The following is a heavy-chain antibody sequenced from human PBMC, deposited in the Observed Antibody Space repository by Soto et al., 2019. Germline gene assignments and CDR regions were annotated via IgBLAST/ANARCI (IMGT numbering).Heavy chain of an antibody. CDR2: INPGGSDI. Sequence: EVQLVQSGAEVKKAGESLKISCQVSGYSFTTYWIGWVRQMPGKGLEWMGIINPGGSDIRHSPSFQGQVTMSVDKSISTAYLQWSSLKASDTAMYYCARRNYYGSGSHFDYWGQGTLVTVSS. CDR3: ARRNYYGSGSHFDY. D-gene: IGHD3-10*01. CDR1: GYSFTTYW. V-gene: IGHV5-51*03. J-gene: IGHJ4*02.